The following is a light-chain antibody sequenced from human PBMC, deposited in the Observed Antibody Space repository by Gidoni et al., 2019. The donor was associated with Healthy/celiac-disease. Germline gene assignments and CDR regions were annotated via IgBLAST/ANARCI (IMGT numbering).Light chain of an antibody. CDR2: GAT. Sequence: EIVLTQSPGALSLSPGERATLSCRASQSVSSSDLAWYQQKHGQAPRLIIYGATSRATGIPDRFSGSGSGTDFTLTISRLEPEDFAVYYCQQYGSSPLITFGPGTKVDIK. J-gene: IGKJ3*01. CDR1: QSVSSSD. V-gene: IGKV3-20*01. CDR3: QQYGSSPLIT.